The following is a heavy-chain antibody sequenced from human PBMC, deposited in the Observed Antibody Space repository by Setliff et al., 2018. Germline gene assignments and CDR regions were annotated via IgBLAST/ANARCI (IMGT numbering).Heavy chain of an antibody. D-gene: IGHD6-19*01. J-gene: IGHJ1*01. CDR3: AREGSIGWSQYFHH. Sequence: GGSLRLSCAASGFTLRNSGMHWVRQAPGRGLEWVTFISYDGFKIYYAESVKGLFTISRDISTNTLFLEIDSLRSEDTGLYYCAREGSIGWSQYFHHWGQGTPVTVSS. CDR2: ISYDGFKI. CDR1: GFTLRNSG. V-gene: IGHV3-30*03.